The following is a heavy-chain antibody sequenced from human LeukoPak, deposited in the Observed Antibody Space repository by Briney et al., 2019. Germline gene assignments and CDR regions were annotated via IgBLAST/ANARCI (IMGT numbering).Heavy chain of an antibody. D-gene: IGHD1-14*01. CDR1: GFTFRDYV. CDR3: AKKSGNLYYFDY. Sequence: GLSLRLSCAASGFTFRDYVMTWVRQAPGKGLEWVSAISGSGVSTYYADSVKGRFTISRDDSQNTLALQMNSLRAEDTAVYYCAKKSGNLYYFDYWGQGTLVTVSS. CDR2: ISGSGVST. J-gene: IGHJ4*02. V-gene: IGHV3-23*01.